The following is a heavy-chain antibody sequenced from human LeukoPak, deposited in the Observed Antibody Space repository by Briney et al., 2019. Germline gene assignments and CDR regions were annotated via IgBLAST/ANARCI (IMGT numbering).Heavy chain of an antibody. D-gene: IGHD2-15*01. Sequence: GSLRLSCAASGFTFSNAWMSWVRQAPGKGLEWIGEIYHSGSTNYNPSLKSRVTISVDKSKNRFSLILTSVTAADTAVYFCAKKDFVAPRCFDPWGQGTLIRVSS. V-gene: IGHV4-4*01. CDR3: AKKDFVAPRCFDP. J-gene: IGHJ5*02. CDR1: GFTFSNAW. CDR2: IYHSGST.